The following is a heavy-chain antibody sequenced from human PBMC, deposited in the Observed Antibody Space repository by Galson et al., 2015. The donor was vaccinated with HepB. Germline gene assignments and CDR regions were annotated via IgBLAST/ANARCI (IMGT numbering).Heavy chain of an antibody. V-gene: IGHV1-18*04. CDR3: ARDLSLDY. CDR2: ISAYNGNT. J-gene: IGHJ4*02. D-gene: IGHD3-3*02. Sequence: SVKVSCKAFGYTFTSHTFSWVRQAPGQGLEWMGWISAYNGNTNYAQKFQDRVTMTTDTSASTAYMSLRSLRSDDTAVYYCARDLSLDYWGQGTLVTVSS. CDR1: GYTFTSHT.